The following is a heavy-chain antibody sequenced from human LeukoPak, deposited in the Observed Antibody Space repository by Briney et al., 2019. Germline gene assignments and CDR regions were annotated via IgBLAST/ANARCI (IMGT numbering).Heavy chain of an antibody. D-gene: IGHD3-10*01. CDR3: ARDGTSLYDSGEGWFDP. Sequence: GASVKVSCKASGYTFTGYFIHWVRQAPGQGLEWMGWINPNSGGTNYVQKFEGRVTMTRDTSINTVYMEMSRLTSDDTAVYYCARDGTSLYDSGEGWFDPWGQGTLVTVSS. J-gene: IGHJ5*02. CDR2: INPNSGGT. V-gene: IGHV1-2*02. CDR1: GYTFTGYF.